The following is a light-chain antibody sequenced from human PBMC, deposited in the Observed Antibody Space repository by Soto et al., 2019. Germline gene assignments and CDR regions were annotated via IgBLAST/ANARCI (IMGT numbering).Light chain of an antibody. Sequence: IVFTQSPVTLSLSPGERSTLSFRASQSISSNYLAWYQQKPGQAPRFLIHSASDRATGTPDRFSGSGSGTDFTLTISRLEPEDFAVYYCQQYADSPLTFGGGTKVDI. CDR1: QSISSNY. CDR3: QQYADSPLT. V-gene: IGKV3-20*01. CDR2: SAS. J-gene: IGKJ4*01.